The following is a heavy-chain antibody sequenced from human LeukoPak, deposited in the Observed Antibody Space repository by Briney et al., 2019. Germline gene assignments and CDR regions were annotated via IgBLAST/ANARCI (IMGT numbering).Heavy chain of an antibody. J-gene: IGHJ4*02. Sequence: GESLKISCKGAACKFSNYWIAWVRQRPGEDLEWMGIIYPDDSDTRYSPSFQGQVTISADKSISTAYLQWTSLKASDTAIYYCARRDTTYFDCWGQGSLVTVSS. CDR3: ARRDTTYFDC. CDR1: ACKFSNYW. CDR2: IYPDDSDT. V-gene: IGHV5-51*01. D-gene: IGHD1-1*01.